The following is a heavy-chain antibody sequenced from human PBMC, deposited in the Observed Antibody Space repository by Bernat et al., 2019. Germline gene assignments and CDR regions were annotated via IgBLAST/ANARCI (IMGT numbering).Heavy chain of an antibody. Sequence: QVQLVQSGAEVKKPGASVKVPCRASGFSFSDSSIHWVRQPPGQRLEWMGWINTGNGATKYSQTFQGRVTITRDASASTVYMDLSSLRSEDTAVYLCVRGRWVSHKTDYYLDYWGLGTLVTVSS. CDR1: GFSFSDSS. D-gene: IGHD3-10*01. V-gene: IGHV1-3*04. CDR3: VRGRWVSHKTDYYLDY. J-gene: IGHJ4*02. CDR2: INTGNGAT.